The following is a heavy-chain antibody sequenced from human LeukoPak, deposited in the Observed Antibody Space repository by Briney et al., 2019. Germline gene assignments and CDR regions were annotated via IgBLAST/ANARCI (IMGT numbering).Heavy chain of an antibody. CDR1: GFTFSSYE. CDR2: ISSSDSTI. J-gene: IGHJ4*02. Sequence: GGSLGLSCAASGFTFSSYEMNWVRQAPGKGLEWVSYISSSDSTIYYADSVKGRFTISRDNAKNSLYLQMNSLRAGDTAVYYCARARGYSYGYYFDYWGQGTLVTVSS. CDR3: ARARGYSYGYYFDY. V-gene: IGHV3-48*03. D-gene: IGHD5-18*01.